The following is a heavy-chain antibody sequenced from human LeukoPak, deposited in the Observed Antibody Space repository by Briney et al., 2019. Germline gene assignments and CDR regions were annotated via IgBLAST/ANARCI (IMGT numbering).Heavy chain of an antibody. J-gene: IGHJ4*02. CDR2: INHSGSA. Sequence: SATLSLTCAVYGGSISGYYWSWIRRPPGKGLEWIGEINHSGSANYNPSLKSRVTISVDTSKNQFSLKLSSVTAADTAVYYCARDPPGTGGWGQGTLVTVSS. V-gene: IGHV4-34*01. CDR1: GGSISGYY. D-gene: IGHD3-10*01. CDR3: ARDPPGTGG.